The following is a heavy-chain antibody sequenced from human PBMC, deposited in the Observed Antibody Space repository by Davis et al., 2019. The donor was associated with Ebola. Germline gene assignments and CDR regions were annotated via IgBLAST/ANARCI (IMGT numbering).Heavy chain of an antibody. J-gene: IGHJ6*02. CDR2: ISYDGSNK. Sequence: GGSLRLSCAASGFTFSSYAMHWVRQAPGKGLEWVAVISYDGSNKYYADSVKGRFTISRDNAKNSLYLQMNSLRAEDTAVYYCARDKGSWYYYYYGMDVWGQGTTVTVSS. D-gene: IGHD6-13*01. CDR1: GFTFSSYA. V-gene: IGHV3-30-3*01. CDR3: ARDKGSWYYYYYGMDV.